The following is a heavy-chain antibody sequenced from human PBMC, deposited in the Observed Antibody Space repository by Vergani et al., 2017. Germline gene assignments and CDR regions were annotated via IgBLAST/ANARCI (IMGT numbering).Heavy chain of an antibody. Sequence: EVQLVESGGGLVQPGRSLRLSCAASGFTFDDYAMHWVRQAPGKGLEWVSGISWNSGSIGYADSVKGRFTISRDNAKNSLYLQMNSLRAEDTALYYCARSLVVAVAGTGFDYWGQGTLVTVSS. CDR2: ISWNSGSI. D-gene: IGHD6-19*01. V-gene: IGHV3-9*01. CDR3: ARSLVVAVAGTGFDY. J-gene: IGHJ4*02. CDR1: GFTFDDYA.